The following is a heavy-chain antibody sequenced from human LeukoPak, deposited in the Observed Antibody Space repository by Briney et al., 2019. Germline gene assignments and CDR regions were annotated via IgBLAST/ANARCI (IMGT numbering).Heavy chain of an antibody. Sequence: PSETLSLTCAVYGGSFSGYYWSWIRQPPGKGLEWIGEINHSGSTNYNPSLKSRVTISVDTSKNQFSLKLSSVTAADTAVYYCASDMGANDYYYYYGMDVWGQGTTVTVSS. CDR3: ASDMGANDYYYYYGMDV. D-gene: IGHD1-26*01. J-gene: IGHJ6*02. CDR1: GGSFSGYY. V-gene: IGHV4-34*01. CDR2: INHSGST.